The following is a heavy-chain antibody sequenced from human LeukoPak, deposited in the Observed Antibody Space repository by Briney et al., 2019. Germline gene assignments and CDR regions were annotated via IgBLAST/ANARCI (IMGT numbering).Heavy chain of an antibody. J-gene: IGHJ4*02. Sequence: GGSLRLSCAASGFTFTTYWMSWVRQAPGKGLEWVANIKQDGTEKYYVDSVKGRFTISRDNAKNSLYLQMNSLRAEDTAVYYCTREQDREAAATVIGDSCGQGTLVTVSS. CDR2: IKQDGTEK. D-gene: IGHD2-15*01. CDR1: GFTFTTYW. V-gene: IGHV3-7*01. CDR3: TREQDREAAATVIGDS.